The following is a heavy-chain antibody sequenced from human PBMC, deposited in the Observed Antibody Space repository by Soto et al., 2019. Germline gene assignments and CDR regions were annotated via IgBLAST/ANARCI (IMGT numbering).Heavy chain of an antibody. Sequence: GGSLRLSCAASGFTFSGSAMHWVRQASGKGLEWVGRIRSKANSYATAYAASVKGRFTISRDDSKNTAYLQMNSLKTEDTAVYYCTSQGSXYNWNPTPPYYYYGMDVWGQGTTVTVSS. J-gene: IGHJ6*02. CDR3: TSQGSXYNWNPTPPYYYYGMDV. CDR2: IRSKANSYAT. CDR1: GFTFSGSA. V-gene: IGHV3-73*01. D-gene: IGHD1-20*01.